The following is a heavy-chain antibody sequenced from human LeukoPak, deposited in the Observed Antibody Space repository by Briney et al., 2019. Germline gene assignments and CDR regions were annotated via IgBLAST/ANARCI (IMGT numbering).Heavy chain of an antibody. CDR1: GVSISSDY. CDR2: VHYTGST. Sequence: SETLSLTCTVSGVSISSDYWNWLRQAPGRGLEWIGFVHYTGSTNYNPSLKGRVTISVDTSKTLFSLTLNSATAADTAVYYCARAPKGYTYGFSLDHWGQGTLVTVSS. D-gene: IGHD5-18*01. CDR3: ARAPKGYTYGFSLDH. V-gene: IGHV4-59*01. J-gene: IGHJ4*02.